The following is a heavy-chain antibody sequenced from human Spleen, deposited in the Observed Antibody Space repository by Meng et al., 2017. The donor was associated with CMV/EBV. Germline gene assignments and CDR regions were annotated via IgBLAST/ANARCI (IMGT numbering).Heavy chain of an antibody. CDR3: AKGNSSSWYVWGWFDP. J-gene: IGHJ5*02. Sequence: SEFPVRSNSITWVRQAPGKELECVSLIYSGGCTYYADSVQRLFTLSRDNSKHTLYLQMNSLRAEDTSVYYCAKGNSSSWYVWGWFDPWGQGTLVTVSS. CDR1: EFPVRSNS. D-gene: IGHD6-13*01. CDR2: IYSGGCT. V-gene: IGHV3-53*01.